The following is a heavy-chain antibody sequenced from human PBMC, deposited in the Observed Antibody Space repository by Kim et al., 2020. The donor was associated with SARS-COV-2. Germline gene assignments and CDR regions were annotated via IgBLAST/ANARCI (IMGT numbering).Heavy chain of an antibody. CDR1: DFTFSRYW. J-gene: IGHJ4*02. V-gene: IGHV3-7*03. D-gene: IGHD6-13*01. Sequence: LSLTCAASDFTFSRYWMSWVRQAPGKGLEWVANIKEDGGVKQYVGSVKGRFTISRDNAKDSLYLQMTSLRADDTAVYYCARDGVLSYTSSWDYWGRGTLVSVSS. CDR2: IKEDGGVK. CDR3: ARDGVLSYTSSWDY.